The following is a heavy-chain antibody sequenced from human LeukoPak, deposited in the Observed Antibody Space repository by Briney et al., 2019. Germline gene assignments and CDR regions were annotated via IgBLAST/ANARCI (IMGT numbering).Heavy chain of an antibody. CDR3: ARHGTISSESYFDY. D-gene: IGHD1-14*01. V-gene: IGHV4-59*08. CDR2: IHNSGRT. CDR1: GGSVSSYY. Sequence: SGTLSLTCSVSGGSVSSYYWSWIRQSPGKGLEWIGYIHNSGRTNYIPSLKSRVAGFVDTSKNQVSLRLSSVTAADTAVYYCARHGTISSESYFDYWGQGALVTVSS. J-gene: IGHJ4*02.